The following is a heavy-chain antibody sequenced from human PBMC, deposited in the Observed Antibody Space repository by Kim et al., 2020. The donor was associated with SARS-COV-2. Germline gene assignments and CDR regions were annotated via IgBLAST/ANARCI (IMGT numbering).Heavy chain of an antibody. J-gene: IGHJ4*02. CDR3: ARGRGAETCLLDY. CDR2: ISGNSGAT. CDR1: EFPFSSYA. V-gene: IGHV3-23*01. D-gene: IGHD3-16*01. Sequence: GGSLRLSCAASEFPFSSYATGWVRQAPGKGLEWVSSISGNSGATYYADSVKGRFTISRDNSKNILYLQMNSLRAEDTALYYCARGRGAETCLLDYWGQGT.